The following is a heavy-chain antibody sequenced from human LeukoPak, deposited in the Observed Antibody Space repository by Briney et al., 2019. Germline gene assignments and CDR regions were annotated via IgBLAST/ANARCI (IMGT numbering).Heavy chain of an antibody. D-gene: IGHD4-17*01. Sequence: GGSLRLSCAASGFSFSSYWMSWVRQAPGKGLEWVANIKQDGSEKYYEDSVKGRFTLSRDNSRDSLHLQMNRLRDGDTGVYYCAKDRGYGEHEPFESWGQGSLVIVSS. CDR3: AKDRGYGEHEPFES. CDR1: GFSFSSYW. V-gene: IGHV3-7*04. CDR2: IKQDGSEK. J-gene: IGHJ4*02.